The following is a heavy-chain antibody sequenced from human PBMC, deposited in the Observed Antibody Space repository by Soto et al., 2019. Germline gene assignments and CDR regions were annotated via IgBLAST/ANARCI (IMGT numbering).Heavy chain of an antibody. CDR1: GFTFSSYA. J-gene: IGHJ4*02. V-gene: IGHV3-23*01. D-gene: IGHD3-3*01. Sequence: GGSLRLSCAASGFTFSSYAMSWVRQAPGKGLEWVSAISGSGGSTYYADSVKGRFTISRDNSKNTLYLQMNSLRAEDTAVYYCAKDASYYDFWSRAMVLYYFDYWGQGTLVTVSS. CDR3: AKDASYYDFWSRAMVLYYFDY. CDR2: ISGSGGST.